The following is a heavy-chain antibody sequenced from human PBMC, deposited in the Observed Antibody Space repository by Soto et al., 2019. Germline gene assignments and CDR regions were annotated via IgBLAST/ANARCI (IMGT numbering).Heavy chain of an antibody. J-gene: IGHJ6*02. CDR2: IYYSGST. CDR3: ARERLPGSYYGMDV. Sequence: PSETLSLTGTVSGGSISSGDYYWSWIRQPPGKGLEWIGYIYYSGSTYYNPSLKSRVTISVDTSKNQFSLKLSSVTAADTAVYYCARERLPGSYYGMDVWGQGTTVTVSS. CDR1: GGSISSGDYY. D-gene: IGHD6-25*01. V-gene: IGHV4-30-4*01.